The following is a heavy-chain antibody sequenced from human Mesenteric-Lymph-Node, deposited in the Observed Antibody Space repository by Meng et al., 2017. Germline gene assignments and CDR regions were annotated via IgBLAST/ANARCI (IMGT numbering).Heavy chain of an antibody. CDR1: GYTFTTYN. J-gene: IGHJ4*02. V-gene: IGHV1-8*01. CDR2: MSPNTGNT. D-gene: IGHD3-10*01. CDR3: ARDPEFAY. Sequence: VHMVQSGAEVKKPGDSVKVSCKASGYTFTTYNINWVRQATGQGLEWMGWMSPNTGNTGYAQKFQGRVTMTSDTSMSTAYMELSALSSEDTAVYYCARDPEFAYWGQGTLVTVSS.